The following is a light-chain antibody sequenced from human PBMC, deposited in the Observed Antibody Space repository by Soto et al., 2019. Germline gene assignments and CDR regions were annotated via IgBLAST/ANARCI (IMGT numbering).Light chain of an antibody. V-gene: IGLV1-47*01. CDR2: SNN. CDR3: AAWVGSLSSWV. J-gene: IGLJ3*02. Sequence: QLVLTQPPSASGTPGQRVTISCSGSSSNLGSSYVYWYQQLPGTAPKLLIFSNNQRPSGVPDRFSGSKSATSASLAISGLRSEDEADYYCAAWVGSLSSWVFGGGTKLTVL. CDR1: SSNLGSSY.